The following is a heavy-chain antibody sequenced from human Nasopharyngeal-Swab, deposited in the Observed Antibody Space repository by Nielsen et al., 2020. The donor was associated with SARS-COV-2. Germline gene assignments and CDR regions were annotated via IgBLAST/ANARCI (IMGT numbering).Heavy chain of an antibody. Sequence: SETLSLTCTVSGASITTYYWNWIRQPPGKGLEWIGYIYYGGSTRYNPSLKSRVTASLDTSKKQFSLKLASVTAADTAVYYCARLTSLSGALDYWGQGTLVTVSS. CDR3: ARLTSLSGALDY. J-gene: IGHJ4*02. CDR1: GASITTYY. CDR2: IYYGGST. V-gene: IGHV4-59*08. D-gene: IGHD2-2*01.